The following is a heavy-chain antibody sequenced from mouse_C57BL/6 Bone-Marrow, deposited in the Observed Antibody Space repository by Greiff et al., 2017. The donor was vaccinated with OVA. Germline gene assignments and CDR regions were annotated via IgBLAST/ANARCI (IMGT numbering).Heavy chain of an antibody. CDR2: IDPSDSYT. CDR1: GYTFTSYW. CDR3: ARGTVVATDWYFDV. J-gene: IGHJ1*03. V-gene: IGHV1-69*01. D-gene: IGHD1-1*01. Sequence: VQLQQPGAELVMPGASVKLSCKASGYTFTSYWMHWVKQRPGQGLEWIGEIDPSDSYTNYNQKFKGQFTLTVDKSASTAYMQLSRRTSEDSAVYYCARGTVVATDWYFDVWGTGTTVTVSS.